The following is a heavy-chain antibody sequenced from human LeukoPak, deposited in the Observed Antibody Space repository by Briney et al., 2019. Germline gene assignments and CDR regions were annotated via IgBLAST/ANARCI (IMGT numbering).Heavy chain of an antibody. D-gene: IGHD3-10*01. J-gene: IGHJ4*02. CDR2: ISSSGSTI. V-gene: IGHV3-48*04. CDR1: GFTFTTYW. CDR3: ARDVTYYYGSGSYY. Sequence: PGESLRLSCAAPGFTFTTYWMTWVRQAPGKGLEWVSYISSSGSTIYYADSVKGRFTISRDNAKNSLYLQMNSLRAEDTAVYYCARDVTYYYGSGSYYWGQGTLVTVSS.